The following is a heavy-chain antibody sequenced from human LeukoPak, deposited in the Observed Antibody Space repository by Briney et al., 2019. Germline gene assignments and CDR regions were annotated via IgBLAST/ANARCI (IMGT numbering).Heavy chain of an antibody. V-gene: IGHV1-69*01. CDR3: ARAWLVRDYFYGLHF. CDR1: GGTFCTNA. Sequence: GAAVKEIYCTSGGTFCTNASIGGRQPPGQGLEWMGGIIPIFGTANYAQKFQGRVTITADESTSTAYMELSSLRSEDDAVYYCARAWLVRDYFYGLHFWGQGTTVTVSS. J-gene: IGHJ6*02. CDR2: IIPIFGTA. D-gene: IGHD6-19*01.